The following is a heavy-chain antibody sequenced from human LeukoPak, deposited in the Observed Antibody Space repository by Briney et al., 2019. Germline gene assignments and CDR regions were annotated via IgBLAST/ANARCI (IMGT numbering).Heavy chain of an antibody. J-gene: IGHJ4*02. Sequence: GGSLRLSCAASGFTFSDYYMNWVRQAPGKGLEWVANIKEDGSEKYYVDSVKGRFTISRDNARNSLYLQMNSLRAEDTAVYYCARAPTGYSSSWPDYWGQGTLVTVSS. CDR1: GFTFSDYY. CDR2: IKEDGSEK. CDR3: ARAPTGYSSSWPDY. V-gene: IGHV3-7*01. D-gene: IGHD6-13*01.